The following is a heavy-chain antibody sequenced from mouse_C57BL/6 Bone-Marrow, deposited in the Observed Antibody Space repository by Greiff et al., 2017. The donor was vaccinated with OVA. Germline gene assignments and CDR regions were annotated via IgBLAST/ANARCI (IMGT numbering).Heavy chain of an antibody. CDR1: GYAFSSSW. Sequence: QVQLQQSGPELVKPGASVKISCKASGYAFSSSWMNWVKQRPGKGLEWIGRIYPGDGDTNYNGKFKGKATLTADKSSSTAYMQLSSLTSEDSAVYFCARSLNLYFDYWGQGTTLTVSS. D-gene: IGHD4-1*02. CDR2: IYPGDGDT. J-gene: IGHJ2*01. CDR3: ARSLNLYFDY. V-gene: IGHV1-82*01.